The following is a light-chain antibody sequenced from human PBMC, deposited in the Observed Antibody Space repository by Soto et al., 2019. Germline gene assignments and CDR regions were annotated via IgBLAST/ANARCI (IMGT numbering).Light chain of an antibody. CDR2: GAS. CDR1: QSVSSR. Sequence: EIVLTQSPGTLSLSPGERATLPCRASQSVSSRLAWYQQRPGQAPRLLISGASSRATGIPDRFSGSGSGTDFTLTISRLEPEDFAVYYCQQYGSSPLTFGGGTKVDIK. CDR3: QQYGSSPLT. V-gene: IGKV3-20*01. J-gene: IGKJ4*01.